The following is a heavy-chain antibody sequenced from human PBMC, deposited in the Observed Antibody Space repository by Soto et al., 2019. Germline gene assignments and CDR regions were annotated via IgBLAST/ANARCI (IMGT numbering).Heavy chain of an antibody. Sequence: PGESLKISCEGSGYNFNTYWIGWVRQMPGKGLEWMALIYPGDSDTRYSPSFEGQVTLSVDRSISTAYLQWSSLKASDTAIYYCATSTVSYVDIVSSTTRGYFDQWGQGTLVTVXS. CDR1: GYNFNTYW. CDR2: IYPGDSDT. D-gene: IGHD5-12*01. J-gene: IGHJ4*02. CDR3: ATSTVSYVDIVSSTTRGYFDQ. V-gene: IGHV5-51*01.